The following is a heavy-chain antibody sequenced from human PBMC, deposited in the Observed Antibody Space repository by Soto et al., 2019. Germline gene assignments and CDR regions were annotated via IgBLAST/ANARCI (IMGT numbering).Heavy chain of an antibody. V-gene: IGHV4-59*12. CDR2: IYYSVST. J-gene: IGHJ4*02. CDR1: GGSISSYY. Sequence: SETLSLTCTVSGGSISSYYWSWIRQPPGKGLEGIGYIYYSVSTNYNPSLKRRVTISVDTTKNQFSLKLTSVTAADTAVYYCARDKITGLFDYWGQGTLVTVSS. CDR3: ARDKITGLFDY. D-gene: IGHD2-8*02.